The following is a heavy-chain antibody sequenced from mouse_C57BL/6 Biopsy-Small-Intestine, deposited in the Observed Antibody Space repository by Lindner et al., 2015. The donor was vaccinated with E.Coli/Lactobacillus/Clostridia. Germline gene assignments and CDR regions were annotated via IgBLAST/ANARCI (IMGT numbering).Heavy chain of an antibody. Sequence: SVKVSCKASGYTFTSYGISWVRQAPGQGLEWMGWISADNGDTNYAQKFQGRVTMTTDTSTSTAYMELRSLRSDDTGVYYCARDWSSHVSTITDYWGQGTPVTVSS. CDR2: ISADNGDT. V-gene: IGHV1-7*01. CDR3: ARDWSSHVSTITDY. J-gene: IGHJ4*01. D-gene: IGHD1-1*01. CDR1: GYTFTSYG.